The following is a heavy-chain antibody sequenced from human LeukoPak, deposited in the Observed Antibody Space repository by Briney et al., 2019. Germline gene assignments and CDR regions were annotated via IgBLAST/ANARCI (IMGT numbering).Heavy chain of an antibody. Sequence: SQTLSLTCTVSGGSISSGSYYWSWIRQPAGKGLEWIGRIYTSGSTNYNPSLKSRVTISVDTSKNQFSLKLSSVTAADTAVYYCARDGYSYGSLGSDVWGEGTTVTISS. CDR2: IYTSGST. J-gene: IGHJ6*04. CDR1: GGSISSGSYY. CDR3: ARDGYSYGSLGSDV. V-gene: IGHV4-61*02. D-gene: IGHD5-18*01.